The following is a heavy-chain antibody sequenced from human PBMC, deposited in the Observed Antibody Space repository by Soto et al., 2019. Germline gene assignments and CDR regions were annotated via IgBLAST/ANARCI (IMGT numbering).Heavy chain of an antibody. CDR2: ISGTGRST. CDR3: AKGNTSGWYFCDY. D-gene: IGHD6-19*01. V-gene: IGHV3-23*01. CDR1: GFTFINCA. J-gene: IGHJ4*02. Sequence: EVQLWESGGGLVQPGGSLRLSCEASGFTFINCAMSWVRQAPGKGLEWVSGISGTGRSTFYADSVKGRFTISRDNSKNTVYLQMNRLRAEDTAVYYGAKGNTSGWYFCDYWGKGTLVTV.